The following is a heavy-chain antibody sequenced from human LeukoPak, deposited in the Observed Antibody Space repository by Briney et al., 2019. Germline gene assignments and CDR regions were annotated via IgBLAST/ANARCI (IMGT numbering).Heavy chain of an antibody. Sequence: ASVKVSCKAPRDMLNSYHIHWVRQAPGEGLEWMGIINPSGGSTSYAQKFQGRVTMTRDTSTSTVYMELSSLRSEDTAVYYCARDPDDIAVAGMEVDYWGQGTLVTVSS. CDR1: RDMLNSYH. CDR2: INPSGGST. J-gene: IGHJ4*02. V-gene: IGHV1-46*02. D-gene: IGHD6-19*01. CDR3: ARDPDDIAVAGMEVDY.